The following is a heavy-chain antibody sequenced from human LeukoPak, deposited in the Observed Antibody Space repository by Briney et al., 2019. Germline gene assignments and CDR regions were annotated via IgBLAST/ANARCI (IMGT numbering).Heavy chain of an antibody. D-gene: IGHD1-26*01. CDR3: ARRLVYSGSKGVFDY. Sequence: SGGSLRLSCAASGFTVTTNYRPWVRQAPGKGLEWVSIIYSGGYTDYADSVKGRFTISRDNSKNTLDLQMNSLRAEDTAVYYCARRLVYSGSKGVFDYWGQGTLVTVSS. J-gene: IGHJ4*02. V-gene: IGHV3-66*01. CDR1: GFTVTTNY. CDR2: IYSGGYT.